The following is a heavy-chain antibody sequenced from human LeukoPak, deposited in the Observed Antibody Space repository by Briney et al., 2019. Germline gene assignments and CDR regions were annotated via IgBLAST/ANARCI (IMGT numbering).Heavy chain of an antibody. D-gene: IGHD2-2*02. CDR2: INHSGST. CDR3: ASAWDIVVVPAAIRVGY. CDR1: GGSFSGYY. Sequence: PSETLSLTCAVYGGSFSGYYWSWIRQPPGKGLEWIGEINHSGSTTDNPSLMSRVAISVDTSKTPFSLKLSSVTAADTAVYYCASAWDIVVVPAAIRVGYWGQGTLVTVSS. J-gene: IGHJ4*02. V-gene: IGHV4-34*01.